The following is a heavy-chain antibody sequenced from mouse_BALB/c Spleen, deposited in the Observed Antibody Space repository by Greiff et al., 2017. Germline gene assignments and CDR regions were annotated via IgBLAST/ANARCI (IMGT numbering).Heavy chain of an antibody. Sequence: LVESGPELVKPGASVKMSCKASGYTFTSYVMHWVKQKPGQGLEWIGYINPYNDGTKYNEKFKGKATLTSDKSSSTAYMELSSLTSEDSAVYYCACYGNYVAMDYWGQGTSVTVSS. V-gene: IGHV1-14*01. D-gene: IGHD2-1*01. CDR3: ACYGNYVAMDY. CDR2: INPYNDGT. CDR1: GYTFTSYV. J-gene: IGHJ4*01.